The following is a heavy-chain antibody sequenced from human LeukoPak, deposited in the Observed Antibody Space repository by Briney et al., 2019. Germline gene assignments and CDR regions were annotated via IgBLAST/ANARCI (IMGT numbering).Heavy chain of an antibody. CDR2: ISYDGSNK. CDR3: AKDWNYGSGGLY. D-gene: IGHD3-10*01. CDR1: GFTFSSYG. V-gene: IGHV3-30*18. Sequence: GGSLRLSCAASGFTFSSYGMHWVRQAPGKGLEWVAVISYDGSNKYYADSVKGRFTISRDNSKNTLYLQMNSLRAEDTAVYYCAKDWNYGSGGLYWGQGTLVTVSS. J-gene: IGHJ4*02.